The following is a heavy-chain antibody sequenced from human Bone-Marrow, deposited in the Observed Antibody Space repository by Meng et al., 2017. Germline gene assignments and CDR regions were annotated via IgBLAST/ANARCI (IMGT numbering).Heavy chain of an antibody. V-gene: IGHV3-23*01. CDR2: FSGGGGPP. J-gene: IGHJ4*02. CDR1: GLSYSTYEYG. Sequence: GGSLRLSCAASGLSYSTYEYGMTWLRQAPGKGLEWVSTFSGGGGPPYYADSVRGRFTISRDNSKNTLFLQMNSLRDEDTALYYCARETLVITKGIEHWGQGTLVTVSS. D-gene: IGHD2-21*01. CDR3: ARETLVITKGIEH.